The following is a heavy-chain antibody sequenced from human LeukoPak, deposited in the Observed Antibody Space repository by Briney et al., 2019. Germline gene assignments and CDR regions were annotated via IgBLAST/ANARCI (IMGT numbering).Heavy chain of an antibody. CDR2: ISGSGGST. Sequence: PGGSLRLSCAASGFTFSSYAMSWVRQAPGKGLEWVSAISGSGGSTYYADSVKGRFTTSRDNSKNTLYLQMNSLRAEDTAVYYCAKDRPLYGDSYPPFDYWGQGTLVTVSS. CDR3: AKDRPLYGDSYPPFDY. D-gene: IGHD4-17*01. CDR1: GFTFSSYA. J-gene: IGHJ4*02. V-gene: IGHV3-23*01.